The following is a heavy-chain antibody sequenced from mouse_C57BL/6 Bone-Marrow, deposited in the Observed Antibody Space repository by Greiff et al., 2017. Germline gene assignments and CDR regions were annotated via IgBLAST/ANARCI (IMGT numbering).Heavy chain of an antibody. CDR2: IDPSDSDT. CDR1: GYTFTSYW. J-gene: IGHJ2*01. Sequence: QVQLQQPGAELVRPGSSVKLSCKASGYTFTSYWMHWVKQRPIQGLEWIGNIDPSDSDTHYNQKFKDKATLTVDKSSSTAYMQLSSLTSEDSAVYYCARSDHIRGYFDYWGQGTTLTVSS. V-gene: IGHV1-52*01. CDR3: ARSDHIRGYFDY. D-gene: IGHD1-1*01.